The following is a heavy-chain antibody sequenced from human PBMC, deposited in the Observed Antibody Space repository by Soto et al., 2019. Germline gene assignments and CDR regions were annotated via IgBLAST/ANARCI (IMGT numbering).Heavy chain of an antibody. Sequence: PGESLKISCKGVGYKFGSAWIGWVRQMPGKGLEWMGIIKPGTSDTKYNPSFQGQVTISADKSITTTYLQWSSLKASDTAIYYCAASIFYYGMDVWGQGTTVTVSS. CDR2: IKPGTSDT. CDR3: AASIFYYGMDV. V-gene: IGHV5-51*01. J-gene: IGHJ6*02. CDR1: GYKFGSAW.